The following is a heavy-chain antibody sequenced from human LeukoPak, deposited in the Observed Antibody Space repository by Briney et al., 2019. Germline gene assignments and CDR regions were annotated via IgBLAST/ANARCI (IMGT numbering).Heavy chain of an antibody. CDR3: AREVGGSYGWLDP. Sequence: SETLSLTCSVSGDSIRNDYWSWIRQAAGKGLEWIGRMYSGGGIDYNPPLKRRVTISLDASKTECSLKLTSVTAADTAVYYCAREVGGSYGWLDPWGQGTLVIVSS. CDR2: MYSGGGI. CDR1: GDSIRNDY. V-gene: IGHV4-4*07. D-gene: IGHD1-26*01. J-gene: IGHJ5*02.